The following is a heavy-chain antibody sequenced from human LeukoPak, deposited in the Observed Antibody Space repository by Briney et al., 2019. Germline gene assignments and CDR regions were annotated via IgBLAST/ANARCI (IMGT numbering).Heavy chain of an antibody. V-gene: IGHV1-46*01. CDR1: GYTFTGYY. CDR3: ATSSTGQLLMSY. D-gene: IGHD2-2*01. CDR2: INPSGDDP. Sequence: ASVKVSCKASGYTFTGYYMHWVRQAPGQGLEWLGMINPSGDDPKYAQKFQGRITVTRDTSTRVVYMEMSSLTSEDTSVYYCATSSTGQLLMSYWGQGTLVTVSS. J-gene: IGHJ4*02.